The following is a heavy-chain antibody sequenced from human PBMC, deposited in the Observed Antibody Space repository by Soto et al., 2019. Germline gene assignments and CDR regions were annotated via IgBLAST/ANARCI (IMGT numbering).Heavy chain of an antibody. CDR1: GFTFSSYA. D-gene: IGHD3-22*01. J-gene: IGHJ4*02. CDR3: ARVGYYDSSGYYYAFDY. Sequence: HPGGSLRLSCAASGFTFSSYAMHWVRQAPGKGLEWVAVISYDGSNKYYADSVKGRFTISRDNSKNTLYLQMNSLRAVDTAVYYCARVGYYDSSGYYYAFDYWGQGTLVTVSS. CDR2: ISYDGSNK. V-gene: IGHV3-30-3*01.